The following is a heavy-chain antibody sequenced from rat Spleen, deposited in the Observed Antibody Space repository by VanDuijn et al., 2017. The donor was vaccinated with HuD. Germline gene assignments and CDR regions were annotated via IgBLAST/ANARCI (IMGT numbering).Heavy chain of an antibody. CDR2: IWTGGST. V-gene: IGHV2-30*01. Sequence: QVQLKESGPGLVQPSQTLSLTCTVSGFSLTSYNVHWVRQPTGKGLEWRGIIWTGGSTDYNSALKSRLSISRDTSKSQVFLKMNSLQTEDIATYYCAREGGYYFDYWGQGVMVTVSS. CDR3: AREGGYYFDY. CDR1: GFSLTSYN. J-gene: IGHJ2*01. D-gene: IGHD1-11*01.